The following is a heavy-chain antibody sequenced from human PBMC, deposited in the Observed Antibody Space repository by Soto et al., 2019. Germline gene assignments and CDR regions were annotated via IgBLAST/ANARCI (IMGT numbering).Heavy chain of an antibody. J-gene: IGHJ4*02. D-gene: IGHD3-16*01. CDR3: AKMGGGPHFHFAY. CDR2: IGGSGGDT. Sequence: GGSLRLSCAASGFTFSTYAMSWVRQAPGEGPEWVSVIGGSGGDTYYGNSVKGRFSISRDNSKNTLYLQMDSLRAEDTAVYYCAKMGGGPHFHFAYWGQGSLVTVSS. CDR1: GFTFSTYA. V-gene: IGHV3-23*01.